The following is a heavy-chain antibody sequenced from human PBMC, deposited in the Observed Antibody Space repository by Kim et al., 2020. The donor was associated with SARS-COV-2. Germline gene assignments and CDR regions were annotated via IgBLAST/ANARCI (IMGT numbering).Heavy chain of an antibody. CDR3: ARRRGIADQNTTPHYYYYYGMDV. CDR1: GGSISSSSYY. J-gene: IGHJ6*02. D-gene: IGHD6-13*01. Sequence: SETLSLTCTVAGGSISSSSYYWGWIRNSPGYVKVSFDRSIYLYSRDCRVTRTWLTTIPGDTATNQFSLKLSTVTAADTAVYYCARRRGIADQNTTPHYYYYYGMDVWGQGTTVTVSS. CDR2: SIYLYSR. V-gene: IGHV4-39*01.